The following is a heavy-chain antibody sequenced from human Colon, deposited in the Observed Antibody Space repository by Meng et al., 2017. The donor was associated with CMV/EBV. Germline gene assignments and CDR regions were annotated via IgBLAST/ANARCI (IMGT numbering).Heavy chain of an antibody. CDR1: GFIFSNYV. Sequence: VRLLGLGGGLVQPGGSLSISCAASGFIFSNYVMSWVRQAPGKGLEWVSSISGSGGSTYYADSVKGRFTISRDNSKKTLYLQMNSLRAEDTAVYYCAKPRGAGSWGRGTLVTVSS. D-gene: IGHD6-19*01. CDR2: ISGSGGST. J-gene: IGHJ5*02. V-gene: IGHV3-23*01. CDR3: AKPRGAGS.